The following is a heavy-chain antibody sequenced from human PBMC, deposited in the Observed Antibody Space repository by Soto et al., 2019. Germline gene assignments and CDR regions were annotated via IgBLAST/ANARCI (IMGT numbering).Heavy chain of an antibody. Sequence: SLRLSCAASGFTFSSYSMNWVRQAPGKGLEWVSSISSSSSYIYYSDSVKGRFTISRDNTKNSLYLQMNSLRAEDTAVYYCARDKSSSFGVGWFDPWCQGTLVTVSS. J-gene: IGHJ5*02. CDR1: GFTFSSYS. D-gene: IGHD6-6*01. V-gene: IGHV3-21*01. CDR3: ARDKSSSFGVGWFDP. CDR2: ISSSSSYI.